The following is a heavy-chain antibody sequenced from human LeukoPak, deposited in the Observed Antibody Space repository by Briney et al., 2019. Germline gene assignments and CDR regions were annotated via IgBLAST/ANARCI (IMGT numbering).Heavy chain of an antibody. Sequence: ASVKVSCKASGYTFTSYDINWVRQATGQGLEWMGWMNPNSGNTGYAQKFQGRVTMTRNTSISTAYMELSSLRSEDTAVYYCARSSGSYYNPLRDYWGQGTLVTVSS. D-gene: IGHD1-26*01. J-gene: IGHJ4*02. CDR1: GYTFTSYD. CDR3: ARSSGSYYNPLRDY. CDR2: MNPNSGNT. V-gene: IGHV1-8*01.